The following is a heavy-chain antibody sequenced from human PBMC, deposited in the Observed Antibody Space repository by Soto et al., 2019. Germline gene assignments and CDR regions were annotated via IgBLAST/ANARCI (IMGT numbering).Heavy chain of an antibody. CDR1: GFTVSSNY. CDR2: IYSGGST. J-gene: IGHJ4*02. CDR3: ARESETYYYDSSGRAFYY. Sequence: GGSLRLSCAASGFTVSSNYMSWVRQAPGKGLEWVSVIYSGGSTYYADSVKGRFTISRDNSKNTLYLQMNSLRAEDTAVYYCARESETYYYDSSGRAFYYWGQGTLVTVSS. V-gene: IGHV3-66*01. D-gene: IGHD3-22*01.